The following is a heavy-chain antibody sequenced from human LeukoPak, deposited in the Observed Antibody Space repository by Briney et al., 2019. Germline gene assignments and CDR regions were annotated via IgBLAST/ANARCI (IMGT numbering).Heavy chain of an antibody. Sequence: ASVKVSCKASGYTFTTHGFVWVRQAPGQGLEWMGWISAYNGNTNYARKFQGRVTMTTGTSTNTAYLDLRSLRSDDTAVYFCARASIIVPAANAFDYWGQGTLVTVSS. J-gene: IGHJ4*02. CDR3: ARASIIVPAANAFDY. CDR2: ISAYNGNT. CDR1: GYTFTTHG. V-gene: IGHV1-18*01. D-gene: IGHD2-2*01.